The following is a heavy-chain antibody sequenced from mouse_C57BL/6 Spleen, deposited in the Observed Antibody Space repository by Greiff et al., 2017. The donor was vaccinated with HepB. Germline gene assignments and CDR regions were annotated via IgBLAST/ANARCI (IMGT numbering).Heavy chain of an antibody. CDR1: GYTFTSYW. J-gene: IGHJ1*03. CDR2: IDPSDSYT. V-gene: IGHV1-69*01. Sequence: VQLQQPGAELVMPGASVKLSCKASGYTFTSYWMHWVKQRPGQGLEWIGKIDPSDSYTNYNQKFKGKSTLTVDKSSSTAYRQLSSLTSEDSAVDSCAKQTVIPRDCDVWGTGTTVTVSS. CDR3: AKQTVIPRDCDV.